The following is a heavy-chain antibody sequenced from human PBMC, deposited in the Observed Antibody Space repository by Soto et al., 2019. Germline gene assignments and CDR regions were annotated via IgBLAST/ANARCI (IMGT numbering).Heavy chain of an antibody. CDR3: ARDFTDSSGPTLGMDV. V-gene: IGHV4-31*03. CDR2: MYHSGST. CDR1: GGSISSGGYY. Sequence: VQLQESGPGLVKPSQTLSLTCTVSGGSISSGGYYWSWIRQHPGKGLEWIGYMYHSGSTYYNPSLKSRVTISVDTSKKQFSLKLSSVTAADPAVYYCARDFTDSSGPTLGMDVWGQGTTVTVSS. D-gene: IGHD6-19*01. J-gene: IGHJ6*02.